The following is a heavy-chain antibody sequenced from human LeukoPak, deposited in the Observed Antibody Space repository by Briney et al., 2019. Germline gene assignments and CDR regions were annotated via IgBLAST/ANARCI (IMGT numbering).Heavy chain of an antibody. V-gene: IGHV3-23*01. J-gene: IGHJ5*01. CDR3: GRDPDS. CDR2: IGDGGGTT. CDR1: GFTVTSYD. Sequence: GGSLRLSCAASGFTVTSYDMSWVRQAPGRGLEWLSSIGDGGGTTYADSVQGRFTISRDSSENTLYLQMNGLRAEDTAIYYCGRDPDSWGQGTVVTVSS.